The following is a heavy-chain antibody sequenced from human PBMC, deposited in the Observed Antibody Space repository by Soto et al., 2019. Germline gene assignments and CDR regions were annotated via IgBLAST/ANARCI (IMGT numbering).Heavy chain of an antibody. J-gene: IGHJ5*02. CDR2: IDYRGTT. V-gene: IGHV4-39*02. CDR3: SRRAPEGFDP. Sequence: QLQLQESGPGLAKPSETLSLNCTVSGASISSSSYFWAWIRRTPGKGLEWIASIDYRGTTYKNPSLKSRVTISLDTSKNHFSLNPGSVTAADTALYYCSRRAPEGFDPWGQGTLVTVSS. CDR1: GASISSSSYF.